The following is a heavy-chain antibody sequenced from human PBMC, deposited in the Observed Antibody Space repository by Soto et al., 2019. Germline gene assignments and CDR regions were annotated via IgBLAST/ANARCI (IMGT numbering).Heavy chain of an antibody. CDR2: IYYSGST. CDR1: GGSVSSGSYY. J-gene: IGHJ6*02. D-gene: IGHD2-2*01. CDR3: ASSWDAPVVPAAPMYYYGMDV. Sequence: QVQLQESGPGLVKPSETLSLTCTVSGGSVSSGSYYWSWIRQPPGKGLEWMGYIYYSGSTNYNASLKSRVTISVDTSKNQFSLKLSSVTAADTAVYYCASSWDAPVVPAAPMYYYGMDVWGQGTTVTFSS. V-gene: IGHV4-61*01.